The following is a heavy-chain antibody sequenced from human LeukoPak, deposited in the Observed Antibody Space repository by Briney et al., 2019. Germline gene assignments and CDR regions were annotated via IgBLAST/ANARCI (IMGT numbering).Heavy chain of an antibody. V-gene: IGHV4-38-2*02. CDR3: ARAGRGCSSTSCPLTLLNGMDV. CDR1: GYSISSGYY. D-gene: IGHD2-2*01. CDR2: IYHSGLT. J-gene: IGHJ6*04. Sequence: SGTLSLTCTVSGYSISSGYYWGWIRQPPGKGLEWIGSIYHSGLTYYNPSLKSRVTISVDTSKNQFSLKLSSVTAADTAVYYCARAGRGCSSTSCPLTLLNGMDVWGKGTTVTVSS.